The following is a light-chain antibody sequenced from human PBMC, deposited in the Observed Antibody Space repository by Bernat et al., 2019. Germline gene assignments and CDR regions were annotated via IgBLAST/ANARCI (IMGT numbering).Light chain of an antibody. V-gene: IGKV1-9*01. CDR3: QQLDSFPIT. CDR2: AAS. Sequence: DIQLTQSPSSLSASVGDRVTIACRAGQVIGTYLAWSQQKLGKAPKSLIHAASTLHSGVTPRFSGSGSGTEFTLTISTLQAEDFATYYCQQLDSFPITFGQGTRLEIK. CDR1: QVIGTY. J-gene: IGKJ5*01.